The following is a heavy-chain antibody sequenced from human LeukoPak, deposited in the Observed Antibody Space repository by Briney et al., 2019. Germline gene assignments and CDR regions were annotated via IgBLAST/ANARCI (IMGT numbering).Heavy chain of an antibody. CDR1: GGTFSSYA. J-gene: IGHJ5*02. CDR3: ARWMDTAMVGRGENWFDP. V-gene: IGHV1-69*05. Sequence: SVKVSCKASGGTFSSYAISWVRQAPGQGLEWMGGIIHIFGTANYAQKFQGRVTNTTDESTSTAYMELSSLRSEDTAVYYCARWMDTAMVGRGENWFDPWGQGTLVTVSS. D-gene: IGHD5-18*01. CDR2: IIHIFGTA.